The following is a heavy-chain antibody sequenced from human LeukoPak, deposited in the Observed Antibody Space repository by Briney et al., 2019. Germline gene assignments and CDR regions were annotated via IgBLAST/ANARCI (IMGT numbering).Heavy chain of an antibody. J-gene: IGHJ6*03. V-gene: IGHV1-2*02. CDR3: ARATSSPIAVAGQDYYYYYMDV. CDR2: INPNSGGT. D-gene: IGHD6-19*01. CDR1: GYTFTGYY. Sequence: ASVKVSCKASGYTFTGYYMRWVRQAPGQGLEWMGWINPNSGGTNYAQKFQGRVTMARDTSISTAYMELSRLRSDDTAVYYCARATSSPIAVAGQDYYYYYMDVWGKGTTVTVSS.